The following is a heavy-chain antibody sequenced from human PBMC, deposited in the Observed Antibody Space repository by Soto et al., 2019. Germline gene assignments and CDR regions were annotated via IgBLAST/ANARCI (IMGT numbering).Heavy chain of an antibody. Sequence: SVKVSCKASGGTFSSCAISWVRQAPGQGLEWMGGIIPIFGTANYAQKFQGRVTITADESTSTAYMELSSLRSEDTAVYYCARGGVSGQLVDWFDPWGQGTLVTVSS. V-gene: IGHV1-69*13. CDR3: ARGGVSGQLVDWFDP. J-gene: IGHJ5*02. CDR2: IIPIFGTA. CDR1: GGTFSSCA. D-gene: IGHD6-6*01.